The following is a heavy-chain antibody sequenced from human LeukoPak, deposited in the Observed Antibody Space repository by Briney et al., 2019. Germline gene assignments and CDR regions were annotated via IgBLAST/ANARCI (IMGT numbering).Heavy chain of an antibody. Sequence: SQTLSLTCDISGDSLFTNGVAWNWIRQSPSRGLEWLGRTYYRSKWSFEYALSVKSRITINADTSKSQFSLQLSSVTLEDTGVYYCARGKYTSFDTWGQGTLVTVSS. V-gene: IGHV6-1*01. CDR2: TYYRSKWSF. D-gene: IGHD2-2*01. CDR1: GDSLFTNGVA. J-gene: IGHJ4*02. CDR3: ARGKYTSFDT.